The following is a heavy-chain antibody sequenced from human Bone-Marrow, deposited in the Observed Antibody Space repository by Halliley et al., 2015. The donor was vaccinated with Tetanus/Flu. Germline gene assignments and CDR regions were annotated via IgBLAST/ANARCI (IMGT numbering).Heavy chain of an antibody. J-gene: IGHJ4*02. CDR1: GGIFNTYA. CDR2: IIPRFRST. Sequence: QLVQSGAEVKKPGSSVKVSCKASGGIFNTYAISWVRQAPGQGLEWMGGIIPRFRSTNYAQKFQGRVTITADESTSTAYMELNSLISDDTAVYYCATLAVTGNYQVVWWYFDYWGQGTPVTASS. V-gene: IGHV1-69*01. D-gene: IGHD2-15*01. CDR3: ATLAVTGNYQVVWWYFDY.